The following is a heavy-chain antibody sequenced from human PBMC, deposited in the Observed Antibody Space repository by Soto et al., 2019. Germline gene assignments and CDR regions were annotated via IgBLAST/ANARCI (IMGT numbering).Heavy chain of an antibody. CDR3: ARGDRGAFDL. D-gene: IGHD1-26*01. V-gene: IGHV3-74*01. CDR2: IHSDGSST. J-gene: IGHJ3*01. Sequence: EVQLVESGGGLVRPGGSLRLSCAASGFTFSYYWMHWVRQAPGTGLVWVSRIHSDGSSTTYADFVKGRFIISRDNARNTVDLQVNSLRVEDTAVYYCARGDRGAFDLWGQGTVVTGSS. CDR1: GFTFSYYW.